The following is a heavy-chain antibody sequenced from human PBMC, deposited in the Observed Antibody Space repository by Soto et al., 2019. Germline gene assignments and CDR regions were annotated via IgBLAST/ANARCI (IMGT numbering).Heavy chain of an antibody. CDR3: AKDQKIKAAGDYYYYMDV. V-gene: IGHV3-23*01. D-gene: IGHD6-13*01. CDR2: ISGSGGST. CDR1: GFTFSSYA. J-gene: IGHJ6*03. Sequence: GGSLRLSCAASGFTFSSYAMSWVRQAPGKGLEWVSAISGSGGSTYYADSVKGRFTISRDNSKNTLYLQMNSLRAEDTAVYYCAKDQKIKAAGDYYYYMDVWGKGTTVTVSS.